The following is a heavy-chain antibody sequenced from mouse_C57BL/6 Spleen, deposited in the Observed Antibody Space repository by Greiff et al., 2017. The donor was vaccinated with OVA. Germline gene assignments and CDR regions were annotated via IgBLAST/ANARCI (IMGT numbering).Heavy chain of an antibody. Sequence: EVQLQQSGPELVKPGASVKISCKASGYSFTGYYMNWVKQSPEKSLEWIGEINPSTGGTTYNQKFKAKATLTVDKSSSTAYMQLKSLTSEDSAVYYCARGATVVADYAMDYWGQGTSVTVSS. D-gene: IGHD1-1*01. V-gene: IGHV1-42*01. CDR2: INPSTGGT. CDR1: GYSFTGYY. J-gene: IGHJ4*01. CDR3: ARGATVVADYAMDY.